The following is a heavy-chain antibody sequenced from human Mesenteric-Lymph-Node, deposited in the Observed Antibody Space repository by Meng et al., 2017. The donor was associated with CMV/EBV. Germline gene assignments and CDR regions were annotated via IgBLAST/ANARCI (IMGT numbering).Heavy chain of an antibody. CDR1: GGTFNSYT. V-gene: IGHV1-69*10. J-gene: IGHJ6*02. CDR3: ARSRTYYYDGSDSYYYAMDV. Sequence: SVKVSCKASGGTFNSYTISWVRQAPGQGLEWMGGILPILDITTYAQKFQGRVTITADKSTSTTYMELSSLRSEDTAIYYCARSRTYYYDGSDSYYYAMDVWGQGTTVTVSS. CDR2: ILPILDIT. D-gene: IGHD3-22*01.